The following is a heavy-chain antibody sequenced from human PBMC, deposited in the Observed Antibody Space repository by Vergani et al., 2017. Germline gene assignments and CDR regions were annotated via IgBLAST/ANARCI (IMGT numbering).Heavy chain of an antibody. D-gene: IGHD6-13*01. CDR2: IYTSGST. V-gene: IGHV4-61*02. CDR1: GGPISSGSYY. Sequence: QVQLQESGPGLVKPSQTLSLTCTVSGGPISSGSYYWSWIRQPAGKGLEWIGRIYTSGSTNYNPSLKSRVTISVDTSKNQFSLKLSSVTAADTAVYYCASFTAAGYDFDYWGQGTLVTVSS. CDR3: ASFTAAGYDFDY. J-gene: IGHJ4*02.